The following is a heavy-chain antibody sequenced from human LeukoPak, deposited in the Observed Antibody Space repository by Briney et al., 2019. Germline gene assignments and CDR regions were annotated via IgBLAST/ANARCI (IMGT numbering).Heavy chain of an antibody. CDR2: IYYSGST. V-gene: IGHV4-39*07. CDR3: AREGYCSSTSCYQGGYYYYYMDV. D-gene: IGHD2-2*01. Sequence: SETLSLTCTVSGGSISSSSYYWGWIRQPPGKGLEWIGSIYYSGSTYYNPSLKSRVTISVDTSKNQFSLKLSSVTAADTAVYYCAREGYCSSTSCYQGGYYYYYMDVWGKGTTVTVSS. CDR1: GGSISSSSYY. J-gene: IGHJ6*03.